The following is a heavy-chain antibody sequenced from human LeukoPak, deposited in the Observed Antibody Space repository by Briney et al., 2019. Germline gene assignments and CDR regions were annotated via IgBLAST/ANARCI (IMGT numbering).Heavy chain of an antibody. Sequence: ASVKVSCKASGYTFTSYYMHWVRQAPGQGLEWMGIINPSGGSTSYAQKFQGRVTMTRDMSTSTVYMELSSLRSEDTAVYYCARGVMVRETQYPLNYYYYYMDVWGKGTTVTVSS. CDR3: ARGVMVRETQYPLNYYYYYMDV. CDR1: GYTFTSYY. D-gene: IGHD3-10*01. V-gene: IGHV1-46*01. CDR2: INPSGGST. J-gene: IGHJ6*03.